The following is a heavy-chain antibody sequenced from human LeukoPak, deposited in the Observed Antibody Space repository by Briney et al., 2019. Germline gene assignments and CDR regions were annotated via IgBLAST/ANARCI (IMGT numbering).Heavy chain of an antibody. J-gene: IGHJ4*02. V-gene: IGHV3-21*06. Sequence: GGSLRLSCAASGFTFSSYSMNWVRQAPGKGLEWVSYISSTGNYIYEADSVKGRFTISRDNAKNSLYLQMNSLRAEDTAVYYCARQCYYYDSSESCDYWGQGTLVTVSS. CDR3: ARQCYYYDSSESCDY. CDR1: GFTFSSYS. D-gene: IGHD3-22*01. CDR2: ISSTGNYI.